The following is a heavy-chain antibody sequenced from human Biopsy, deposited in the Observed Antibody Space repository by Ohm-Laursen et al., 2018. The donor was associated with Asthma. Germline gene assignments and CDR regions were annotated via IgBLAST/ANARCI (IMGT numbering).Heavy chain of an antibody. J-gene: IGHJ4*02. CDR1: GFTFGDYW. V-gene: IGHV3-30-3*01. CDR3: AREGVAGTHIED. D-gene: IGHD6-19*01. CDR2: ISYDGSSV. Sequence: SLRLSCAASGFTFGDYWMSWVRQVPGKGLEWVAVISYDGSSVYYADSVKGRFTISRDNSKNTLSLQMNSLTAEDTAVYYCAREGVAGTHIEDWGQGTLVTVSS.